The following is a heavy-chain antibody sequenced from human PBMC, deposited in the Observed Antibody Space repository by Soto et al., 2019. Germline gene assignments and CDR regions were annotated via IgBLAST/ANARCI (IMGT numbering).Heavy chain of an antibody. D-gene: IGHD3-10*01. J-gene: IGHJ5*02. CDR1: GGSFSGYY. V-gene: IGHV4-34*01. CDR2: INHSGSA. Sequence: SETLSLTCAVYGGSFSGYYWSWIRQPPGKGREWIGEINHSGSANYNPSLKSRVTISVDTSKNQFSLKLSSVTAADASVYYCARGGLSYYYGSGSYWAKHWFDPWGQGTLVTVSS. CDR3: ARGGLSYYYGSGSYWAKHWFDP.